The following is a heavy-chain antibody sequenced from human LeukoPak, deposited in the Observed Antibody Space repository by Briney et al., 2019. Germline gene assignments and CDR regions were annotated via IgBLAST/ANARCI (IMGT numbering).Heavy chain of an antibody. CDR3: VFGEDGMDV. CDR2: ISAYNGNT. CDR1: GYTFTSYG. J-gene: IGHJ6*02. D-gene: IGHD3-10*02. Sequence: ASVTVSCTASGYTFTSYGISWVRQAPGQALEWMGWISAYNGNTNYAQKLQGRVTMTTDTSTSTAYMELRSLRSDDTAVYYCVFGEDGMDVWGQGTTVTVSS. V-gene: IGHV1-18*01.